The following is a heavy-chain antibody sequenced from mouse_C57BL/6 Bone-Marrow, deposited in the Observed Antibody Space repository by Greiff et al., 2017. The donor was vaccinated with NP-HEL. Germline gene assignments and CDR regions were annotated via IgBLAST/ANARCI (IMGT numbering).Heavy chain of an antibody. D-gene: IGHD3-2*02. CDR2: IRSKSNNSAT. Sequence: EVKLVESGGGLVQPKGSLKLSCAASGFSFNTYAMNWVRQAPGQGLEWVARIRSKSNNSATYYAESVKDRFTISRDESERILYLQMNNLITEDTAMYYCVKLGWDYFDYRGQGTTLTVSS. V-gene: IGHV10-1*01. CDR3: VKLGWDYFDY. J-gene: IGHJ2*01. CDR1: GFSFNTYA.